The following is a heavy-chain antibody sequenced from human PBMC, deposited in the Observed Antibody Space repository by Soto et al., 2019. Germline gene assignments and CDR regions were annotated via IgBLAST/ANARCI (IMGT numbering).Heavy chain of an antibody. D-gene: IGHD2-21*02. V-gene: IGHV4-59*08. CDR2: THYSGST. CDR1: GASITSYY. CDR3: ARWGETAVISLRAFDI. Sequence: QVQLQESGPGLVKPSETLSLTCTVSGASITSYYWNWIRQTPGKGLEWIGFTHYSGSTSFNPSLKSRLSMSVDTSKNQYSLRLSFLTAADTAVYYCARWGETAVISLRAFDIWGQGTKVTVSS. J-gene: IGHJ3*02.